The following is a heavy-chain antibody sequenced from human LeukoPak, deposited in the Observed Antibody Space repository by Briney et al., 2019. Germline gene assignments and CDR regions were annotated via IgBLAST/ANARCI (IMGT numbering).Heavy chain of an antibody. J-gene: IGHJ4*02. CDR3: ARHINCGGDCSFDY. D-gene: IGHD2-21*02. Sequence: SETLSLTCTVSGGSISSYYWSWIRQPPGKGLEWIGYIYYSGSTNYNPSLKSRVTISVDTSKNQFSLKLNSVTAADTAVYYRARHINCGGDCSFDYWGQGTLVTVSS. CDR1: GGSISSYY. CDR2: IYYSGST. V-gene: IGHV4-59*08.